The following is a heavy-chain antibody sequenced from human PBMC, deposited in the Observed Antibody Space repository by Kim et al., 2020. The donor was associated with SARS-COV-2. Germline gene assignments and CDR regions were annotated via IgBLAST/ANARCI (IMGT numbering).Heavy chain of an antibody. J-gene: IGHJ4*02. CDR1: GFTFDDYG. Sequence: GGSLRLSCAASGFTFDDYGMSWVRQAPGKGLEWVSGINWNGGSTGYADSVKGRFTISRDNAKNSLYLQMNSLRAEDTALYYCARVPLSGVFRREYYFDYWGQGTLVTVSS. V-gene: IGHV3-20*04. CDR2: INWNGGST. D-gene: IGHD6-13*01. CDR3: ARVPLSGVFRREYYFDY.